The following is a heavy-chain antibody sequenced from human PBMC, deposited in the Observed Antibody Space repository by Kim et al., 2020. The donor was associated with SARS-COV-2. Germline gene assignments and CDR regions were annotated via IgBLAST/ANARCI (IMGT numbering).Heavy chain of an antibody. J-gene: IGHJ4*02. CDR3: ARENVLRYHYYFDY. Sequence: NPSLKSRVTISVDTSKNQFSLKLSSVTAADTAVYYCARENVLRYHYYFDYWGQGTLVTVSS. D-gene: IGHD3-9*01. V-gene: IGHV4-31*02.